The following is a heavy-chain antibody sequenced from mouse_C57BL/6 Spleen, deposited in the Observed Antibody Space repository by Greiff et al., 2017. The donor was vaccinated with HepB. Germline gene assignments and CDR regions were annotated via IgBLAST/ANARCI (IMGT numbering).Heavy chain of an antibody. CDR3: ARVGWVRGYYYAMDY. J-gene: IGHJ4*01. D-gene: IGHD2-3*01. V-gene: IGHV1-18*01. Sequence: EVQLQQSGPELVKPGASVKIPCKASGYTFTDYNMDWVKQSHGKSLEWIGDINPNNGGTIYNQKFKGKATLTVDKSSSTAYMGLRSLTSEDTAVYYCARVGWVRGYYYAMDYWGQGTSVTVSS. CDR2: INPNNGGT. CDR1: GYTFTDYN.